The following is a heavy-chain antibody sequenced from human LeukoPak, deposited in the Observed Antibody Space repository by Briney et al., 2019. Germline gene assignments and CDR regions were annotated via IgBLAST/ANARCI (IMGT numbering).Heavy chain of an antibody. CDR1: GYTFTSYD. Sequence: ASVKVSCKASGYTFTSYDINWVRQATGQGLEWMGWISAYNGNTNYAQKLQGRVTMTTDTSTSTAYMELRSLRSDDTAVYYCARVMVAAAVDYWGQGTLVTVSS. V-gene: IGHV1-18*01. J-gene: IGHJ4*02. D-gene: IGHD6-13*01. CDR2: ISAYNGNT. CDR3: ARVMVAAAVDY.